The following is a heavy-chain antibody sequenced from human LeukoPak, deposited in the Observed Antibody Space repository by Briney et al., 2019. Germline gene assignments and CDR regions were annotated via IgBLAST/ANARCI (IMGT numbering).Heavy chain of an antibody. J-gene: IGHJ4*02. Sequence: GSSVKVSCKASGGTFSSYAISWVRQAPGQGLEWMGRIIPILGIANYAQKFQGRVTITADKSTSTAYMELSSLRSEDTAVYYCARDQKPYSSGWYGDLDYWGQGTLVTVSS. CDR1: GGTFSSYA. V-gene: IGHV1-69*04. CDR2: IIPILGIA. CDR3: ARDQKPYSSGWYGDLDY. D-gene: IGHD6-19*01.